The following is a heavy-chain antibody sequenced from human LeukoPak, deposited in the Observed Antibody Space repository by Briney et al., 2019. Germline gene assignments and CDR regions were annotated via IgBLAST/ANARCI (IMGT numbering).Heavy chain of an antibody. CDR1: GGSISSHY. V-gene: IGHV4-59*11. CDR3: AREGPTYSAFDY. Sequence: PSETLSLTCTVSGGSISSHYWSWIRQPPGKGLEWIGYIYYSGSTNYNPSLKSRVTISVDTSKNQFSLKLSSVTAADTAVYHCAREGPTYSAFDYWGQGTLVTVSS. J-gene: IGHJ4*02. CDR2: IYYSGST. D-gene: IGHD2-15*01.